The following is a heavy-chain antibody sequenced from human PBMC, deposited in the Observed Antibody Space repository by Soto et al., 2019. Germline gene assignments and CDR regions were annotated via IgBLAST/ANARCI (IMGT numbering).Heavy chain of an antibody. D-gene: IGHD5-12*01. Sequence: ASVKVSCKASGYTFTSYHMHWVRQAPGQGLEWMGIINPSGGSTSYAQKFQGRVTMTRDTSTSTVFMELSSLRSEDTAVYYCARKEGGYVPWFDYWGQGTLVTVSS. CDR3: ARKEGGYVPWFDY. J-gene: IGHJ4*02. V-gene: IGHV1-46*01. CDR2: INPSGGST. CDR1: GYTFTSYH.